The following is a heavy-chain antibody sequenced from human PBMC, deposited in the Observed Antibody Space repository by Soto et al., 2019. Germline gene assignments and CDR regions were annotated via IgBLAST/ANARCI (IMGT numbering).Heavy chain of an antibody. CDR2: IYSGGST. CDR3: ARDPGAADY. V-gene: IGHV3-66*01. Sequence: EVQLVESGGGLVQPGGSLRLSCAASGFTVSTKYMSWVRQAPGKGLEWVSVIYSGGSTFYADSVRGRFTISRDNSKNTVNIQMTSLTAEDSAVYYCARDPGAADYWGQGTLVTVSS. D-gene: IGHD7-27*01. CDR1: GFTVSTKY. J-gene: IGHJ4*02.